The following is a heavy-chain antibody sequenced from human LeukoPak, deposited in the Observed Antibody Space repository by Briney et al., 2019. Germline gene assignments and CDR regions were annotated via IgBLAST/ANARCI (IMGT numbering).Heavy chain of an antibody. CDR3: ARDLPTYYYDSSGYWRVQDY. CDR2: ISSSSSYI. Sequence: GGSLRLSCAASGFTFSSYSMNWVRQAPGKGLEWVSSISSSSSYIYYADSVKGRFTISRDNAKNSLYLQMNSLRAEDTAVYYCARDLPTYYYDSSGYWRVQDYWGQGTLVTVSS. D-gene: IGHD3-22*01. V-gene: IGHV3-21*01. CDR1: GFTFSSYS. J-gene: IGHJ4*02.